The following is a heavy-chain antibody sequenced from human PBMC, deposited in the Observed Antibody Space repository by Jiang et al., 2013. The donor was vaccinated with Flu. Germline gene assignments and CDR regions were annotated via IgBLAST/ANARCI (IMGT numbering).Heavy chain of an antibody. J-gene: IGHJ2*01. CDR3: ASLKMATIAVLYFDL. D-gene: IGHD5-24*01. CDR2: IIPIFGTA. Sequence: QLVESGAEVKKPGSSVKVSCKASGGTFSSYAISWVRQALDKGLEWMGGIIPIFGTANYAQKFQGRVTITADESTSTAYMELSSLRSEDTAVYYCASLKMATIAVLYFDLWGRGTLVTVSS. CDR1: GGTFSSYA. V-gene: IGHV1-69*01.